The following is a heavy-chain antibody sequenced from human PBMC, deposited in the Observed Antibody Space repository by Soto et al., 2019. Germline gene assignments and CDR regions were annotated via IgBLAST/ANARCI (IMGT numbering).Heavy chain of an antibody. CDR1: GYTFTSYD. CDR2: MNPNSGNT. V-gene: IGHV1-8*01. D-gene: IGHD1-1*01. Sequence: QVQLVQSGAEVKKPGASVKVSCKASGYTFTSYDINWVRQATGQGLEWMGWMNPNSGNTGYAQKFRGRGPMTRHTSRSTAYMELSSLRSEDTAVYYCARERTGTTSMDVWGQGTTVTVSS. J-gene: IGHJ6*02. CDR3: ARERTGTTSMDV.